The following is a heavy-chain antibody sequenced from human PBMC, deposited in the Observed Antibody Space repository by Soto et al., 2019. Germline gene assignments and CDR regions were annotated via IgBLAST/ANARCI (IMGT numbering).Heavy chain of an antibody. Sequence: PVESLKISCKGSGYSFTSYWIGWVRQMPGKGLEWMGIIYPGDSDTRYSPSFQGQVTISADKSISTAYLQWSRLKASDTAMYYGAGCPSIVGATTPFDYWGQGTRVTVSA. V-gene: IGHV5-51*01. CDR1: GYSFTSYW. CDR3: AGCPSIVGATTPFDY. CDR2: IYPGDSDT. J-gene: IGHJ4*02. D-gene: IGHD1-26*01.